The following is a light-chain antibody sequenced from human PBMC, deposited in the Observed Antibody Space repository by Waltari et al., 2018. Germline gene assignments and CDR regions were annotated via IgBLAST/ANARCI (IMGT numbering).Light chain of an antibody. CDR2: RAS. Sequence: EIVLTQSPGTASLSPGERVTLYCRASQSVGSSSLAWYQQKPGQATRLVIYRASRRANGIPDRFSGSGSGTDFSLTISRLEPEDFAVYYCQQHGTLPATFGQGTKVEIK. V-gene: IGKV3-20*01. CDR3: QQHGTLPAT. CDR1: QSVGSSS. J-gene: IGKJ1*01.